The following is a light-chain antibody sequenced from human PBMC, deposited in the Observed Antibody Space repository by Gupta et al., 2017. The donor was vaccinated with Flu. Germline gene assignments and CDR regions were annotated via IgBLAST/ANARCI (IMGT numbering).Light chain of an antibody. V-gene: IGKV1-16*02. Sequence: DIQMTQAPSPLSASLGDRVTITSRASQAISNYLAWYQQKPGKAPKPLIYAASSLQSGVPSKFSGSGAGREFTLTISSLQPEDFATYYCQQYNDDPRTFGQVTKLEI. J-gene: IGKJ2*01. CDR2: AAS. CDR3: QQYNDDPRT. CDR1: QAISNY.